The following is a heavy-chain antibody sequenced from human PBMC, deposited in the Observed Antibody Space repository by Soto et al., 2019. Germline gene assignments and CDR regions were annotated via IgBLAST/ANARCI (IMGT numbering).Heavy chain of an antibody. CDR1: GFTFSSYG. CDR2: ISYDGSNK. J-gene: IGHJ6*02. CDR3: AKETDGGVVVNYYYDGMDV. D-gene: IGHD3-22*01. V-gene: IGHV3-30*18. Sequence: QVQLVESGGGVVQPGRSLRLSCAASGFTFSSYGMHWVRQAPGKGLEWVAVISYDGSNKYYADSVKGRFTISRDNSKNTLYLQMNSRRAEDTAVYYCAKETDGGVVVNYYYDGMDVWGQGTTVTVSS.